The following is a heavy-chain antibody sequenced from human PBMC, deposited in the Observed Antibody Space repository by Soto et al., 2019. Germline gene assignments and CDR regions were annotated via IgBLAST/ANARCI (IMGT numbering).Heavy chain of an antibody. J-gene: IGHJ4*02. CDR2: IIPMFSSS. V-gene: IGHV1-69*01. CDR3: AKDIGFQQHLFVFDL. D-gene: IGHD3-10*02. Sequence: QVQLVQSGAEVKKPGSSVKVSCTASGGTFSDYAFSWVRQAPGQGLEWIGGIIPMFSSSSFAQKFQGRLTITADDSTSTAYMSLSSLGSADTAMYYCAKDIGFQQHLFVFDLWGPGTLVTVSS. CDR1: GGTFSDYA.